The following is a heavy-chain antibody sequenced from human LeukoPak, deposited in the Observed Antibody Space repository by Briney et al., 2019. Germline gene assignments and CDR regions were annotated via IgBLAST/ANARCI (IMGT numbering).Heavy chain of an antibody. CDR2: ISSSGSNI. Sequence: PGGSLRLSCAASGFIFSDYYMTWIRQAPGKGLEWVSHISSSGSNIHHADSVKGRFTISRDNAKNSLYLQMNSLRAEDTAVYYCVREGYSTGHFDYWGQGTLVTVSS. D-gene: IGHD2-8*02. J-gene: IGHJ4*02. CDR1: GFIFSDYY. V-gene: IGHV3-11*04. CDR3: VREGYSTGHFDY.